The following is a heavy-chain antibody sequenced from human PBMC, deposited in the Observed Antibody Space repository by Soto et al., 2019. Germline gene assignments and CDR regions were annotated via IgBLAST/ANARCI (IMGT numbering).Heavy chain of an antibody. CDR2: IIPIFGTA. J-gene: IGHJ4*02. V-gene: IGHV1-69*06. D-gene: IGHD1-26*01. Sequence: ASVKVSCKASGGTFSSYAISWVRQAPGQGLEWMGGIIPIFGTANYAQKFQGRVTITADKSTTTAYMELSSLRSEDTAAYYCARELLCGNSGCYCFDYWGQGTQVTVSS. CDR3: ARELLCGNSGCYCFDY. CDR1: GGTFSSYA.